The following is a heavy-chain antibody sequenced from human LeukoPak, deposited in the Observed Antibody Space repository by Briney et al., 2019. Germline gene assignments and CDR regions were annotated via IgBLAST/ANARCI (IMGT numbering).Heavy chain of an antibody. CDR2: MNPNNGNT. Sequence: ASVKVSCKASGFTFTSYDINWVRQASGQGLEWMGWMNPNNGNTGYAQKFQGRVTMTRDTSISTAYMELKGLRSEDTAVYYCVRDGEGVAISVNYWFDPWGQGTLVTVSS. CDR1: GFTFTSYD. CDR3: VRDGEGVAISVNYWFDP. V-gene: IGHV1-8*01. D-gene: IGHD3-10*01. J-gene: IGHJ5*02.